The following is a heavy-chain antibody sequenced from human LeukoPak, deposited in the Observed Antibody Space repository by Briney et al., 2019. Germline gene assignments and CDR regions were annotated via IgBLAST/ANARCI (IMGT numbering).Heavy chain of an antibody. D-gene: IGHD3-9*01. CDR2: INPNSGGT. V-gene: IGHV1-2*02. J-gene: IGHJ5*02. CDR1: GYTFTGYY. CDR3: ARGHDILTGYSQGFDP. Sequence: ASVKVSCKASGYTFTGYYMHWVRQAPGQGLEWMGWINPNSGGTNYAQKLQGRVTMTTDTSTSTAYMELRSLRSDDTAVYYCARGHDILTGYSQGFDPWGQGTLVTVSS.